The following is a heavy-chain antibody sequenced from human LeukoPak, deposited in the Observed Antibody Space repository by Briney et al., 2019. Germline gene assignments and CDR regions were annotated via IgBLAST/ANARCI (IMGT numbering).Heavy chain of an antibody. V-gene: IGHV1-8*01. Sequence: ASVKVSCKASGYTFTSYDINWVRQATGQGLEWMGWMNPNSGNTGYAQKFQGRVTMTRDTSISTAYMELSRLRSDDTAVYYCARARRGYSGYDHYGDYGFWGQGTLVTVSS. J-gene: IGHJ4*02. CDR3: ARARRGYSGYDHYGDYGF. CDR1: GYTFTSYD. D-gene: IGHD5-12*01. CDR2: MNPNSGNT.